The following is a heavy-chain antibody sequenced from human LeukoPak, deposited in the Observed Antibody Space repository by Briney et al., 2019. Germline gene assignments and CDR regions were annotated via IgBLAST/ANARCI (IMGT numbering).Heavy chain of an antibody. CDR3: ARGDYDFWSSYSV. Sequence: TTSETLSLTCTVSGVSISSYYWSWIRQPPGKGLDWIGYIYYSGSTNYNPSLKSRVTISVDTSKNQFSLKLSSVTAADTAVYYCARGDYDFWSSYSVWGQGTLVTVSS. V-gene: IGHV4-59*01. J-gene: IGHJ4*02. CDR1: GVSISSYY. CDR2: IYYSGST. D-gene: IGHD3-3*01.